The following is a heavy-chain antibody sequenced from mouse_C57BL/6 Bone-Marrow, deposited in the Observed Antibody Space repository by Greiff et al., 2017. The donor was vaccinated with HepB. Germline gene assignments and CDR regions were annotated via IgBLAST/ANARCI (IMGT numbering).Heavy chain of an antibody. V-gene: IGHV8-12*01. CDR1: GFSLSTSGMG. Sequence: QVTLKESGPGILQSSQTLSLTCSFSGFSLSTSGMGVSWIRQPSGKGLEWLAQIYWDDDKRYNPSLKSRLTISKDTSRNQIFLKITIVDTAATATYYCARSHNHSSSAMDYWGQGTSVTVSS. J-gene: IGHJ4*01. D-gene: IGHD1-1*01. CDR3: ARSHNHSSSAMDY. CDR2: IYWDDDK.